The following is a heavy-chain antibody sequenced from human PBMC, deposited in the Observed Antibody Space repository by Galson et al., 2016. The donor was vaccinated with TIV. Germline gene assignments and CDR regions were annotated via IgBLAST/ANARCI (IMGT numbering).Heavy chain of an antibody. V-gene: IGHV5-10-1*01. Sequence: QSGAEVKKPGESLRISCEVSGYSFTNYWITWVRQMPGKGLEWMGRIDSRDSYTNYSPTFEGHVTISTDKSISTAYLQWTSLKASDSAIYYCARSASAGSGWVDPWGQGTLVAVSS. CDR1: GYSFTNYW. CDR3: ARSASAGSGWVDP. J-gene: IGHJ5*02. CDR2: IDSRDSYT. D-gene: IGHD3-10*01.